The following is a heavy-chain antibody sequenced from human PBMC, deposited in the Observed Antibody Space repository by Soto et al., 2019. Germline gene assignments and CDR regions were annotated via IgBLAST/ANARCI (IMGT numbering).Heavy chain of an antibody. J-gene: IGHJ6*02. Sequence: GASVEVSCKASGFTFTSYAMHWVRQAPGQRLEWMGWINAGNGNTKYSQKFQGRVTITRDTSASTAYMELSSLRSEDTAVYYCASAYCGGDCSNYYYGMDVWGQGTTVTVS. V-gene: IGHV1-3*01. CDR2: INAGNGNT. CDR1: GFTFTSYA. D-gene: IGHD2-21*02. CDR3: ASAYCGGDCSNYYYGMDV.